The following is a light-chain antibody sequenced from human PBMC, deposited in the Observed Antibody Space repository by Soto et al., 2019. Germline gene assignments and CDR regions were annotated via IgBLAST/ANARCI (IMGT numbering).Light chain of an antibody. Sequence: QAVVTQPHSLSGTPGQRVTISCSGTNFNVKNNYVYWYQQLPGTAPKLLIYSNNRQPSGVAVRFSGSKSGSSASLAISGLRPEDEDDYYCASWDDSLSETVFGGGTQLTVL. J-gene: IGLJ7*01. CDR1: NFNVKNNY. CDR3: ASWDDSLSETV. V-gene: IGLV1-47*01. CDR2: SNN.